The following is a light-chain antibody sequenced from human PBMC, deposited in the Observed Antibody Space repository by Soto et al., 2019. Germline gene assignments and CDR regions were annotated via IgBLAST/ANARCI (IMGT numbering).Light chain of an antibody. CDR3: CSYTSTSNNYV. CDR1: SSDIGSNS. Sequence: QSVLTQPPSACPTPGQRVTNPCSGSSSDIGSNSVNWYQQLPGAAPRLLIYANDHRPSGVPDRFSASKSGTSASLAISGVRSEDEAVYYCCSYTSTSNNYVFGIGTKVSGL. V-gene: IGLV1-44*01. J-gene: IGLJ1*01. CDR2: AND.